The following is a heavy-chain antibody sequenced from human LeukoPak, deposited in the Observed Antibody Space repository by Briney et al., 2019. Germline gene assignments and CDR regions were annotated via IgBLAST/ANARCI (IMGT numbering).Heavy chain of an antibody. V-gene: IGHV3-48*02. D-gene: IGHD6-19*01. CDR3: ASPRGSGWSLPDY. J-gene: IGHJ4*02. Sequence: PGGSLRLSCAASGFTFSTYSMNWVRQAPGKGLEWVSYISSSSSTIYYADSVKGRFTISRDNAKNSLYLQMNSLRDEDTAVYYCASPRGSGWSLPDYWGQGTLVTVSS. CDR1: GFTFSTYS. CDR2: ISSSSSTI.